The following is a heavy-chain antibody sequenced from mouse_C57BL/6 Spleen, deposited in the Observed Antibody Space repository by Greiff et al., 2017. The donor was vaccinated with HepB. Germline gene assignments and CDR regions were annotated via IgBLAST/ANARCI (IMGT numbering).Heavy chain of an antibody. Sequence: EVKLQESGPELVKPGASVKISCKASGYSFTDYNMNWVKQSNGKSLEWIGVINPNYGTTSYNQKFKGKATLTVDQSASTAYMQLNSLTSEDSAVYYCAREGEGLGEFDYWGQGTTLTVSS. D-gene: IGHD4-1*01. J-gene: IGHJ2*01. CDR3: AREGEGLGEFDY. CDR1: GYSFTDYN. CDR2: INPNYGTT. V-gene: IGHV1-39*01.